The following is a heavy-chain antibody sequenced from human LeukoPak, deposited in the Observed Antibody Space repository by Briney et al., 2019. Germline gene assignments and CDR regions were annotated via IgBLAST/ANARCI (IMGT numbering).Heavy chain of an antibody. CDR2: IKQDGSEK. J-gene: IGHJ6*03. V-gene: IGHV3-7*01. CDR1: GFTFSSYW. CDR3: ARESYYYYMDV. Sequence: GGSLRLSCAASGFTFSSYWMSWVCRAPGKGLEWVANIKQDGSEKYYVDSVKGRFTISRDNAKNSLYLQMNSLRAEDTAVYYCARESYYYYMDVWGKGTTVTVSS.